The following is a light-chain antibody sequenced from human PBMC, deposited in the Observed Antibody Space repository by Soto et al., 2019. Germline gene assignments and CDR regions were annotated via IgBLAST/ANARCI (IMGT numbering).Light chain of an antibody. J-gene: IGKJ3*01. CDR3: QHLNTSPFT. V-gene: IGKV1-9*01. CDR1: QDISTY. CDR2: AAS. Sequence: DIQLTQSPSFLSASVGDRVTITCRASQDISTYLAWYQQKPGKAPRLVISAASTLQSGVPSTFSARGSGTEFTLTISSLQPEDFATYYCQHLNTSPFTFGPGTTVDLK.